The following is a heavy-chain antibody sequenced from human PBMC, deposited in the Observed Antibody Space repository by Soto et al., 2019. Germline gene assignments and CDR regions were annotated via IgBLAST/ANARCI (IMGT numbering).Heavy chain of an antibody. J-gene: IGHJ5*02. CDR2: IYYSGST. V-gene: IGHV4-39*01. D-gene: IGHD3-3*01. CDR3: ASVAFGSDYDFWSGYPPWGWFDP. Sequence: PSETLSLTCTVSGGSISSYYWSWIRQPPGKGLEWIGSIYYSGSTYYTPSLKSRVTISVDTSKNQFSLKLSSVTAADTAVYYCASVAFGSDYDFWSGYPPWGWFDPWGQGTLVTVSS. CDR1: GGSISSYY.